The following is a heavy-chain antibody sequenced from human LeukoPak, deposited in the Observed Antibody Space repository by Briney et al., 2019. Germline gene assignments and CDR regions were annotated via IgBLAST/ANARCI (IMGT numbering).Heavy chain of an antibody. J-gene: IGHJ4*02. V-gene: IGHV3-23*01. Sequence: GGSLRLSCAASGFTFSSYAMNWVRQAPGKGLEWVSAIGSSGGGTYYPDSVKGRFTVSRDNSKNSLYLQMNSLRAEDTAVYYCARDGFDWGQGTLVTVSS. D-gene: IGHD2-2*03. CDR3: ARDGFD. CDR2: IGSSGGGT. CDR1: GFTFSSYA.